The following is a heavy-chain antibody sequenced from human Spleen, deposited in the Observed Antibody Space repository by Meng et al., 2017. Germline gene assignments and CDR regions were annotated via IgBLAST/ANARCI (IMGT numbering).Heavy chain of an antibody. J-gene: IGHJ4*02. Sequence: QVHLQQWGPGLLKPSETLSLTCAVSGGSLSDYYWSWVRHPPGKGLEWIGQIKHSGSTIYTPSLKSRLTMSVDTSKSQFSLTLTSVTAADAAVYYCARGPISVTHDFDSWGQGTLVTVSS. CDR1: GGSLSDYY. CDR3: ARGPISVTHDFDS. D-gene: IGHD4-17*01. V-gene: IGHV4-34*01. CDR2: IKHSGST.